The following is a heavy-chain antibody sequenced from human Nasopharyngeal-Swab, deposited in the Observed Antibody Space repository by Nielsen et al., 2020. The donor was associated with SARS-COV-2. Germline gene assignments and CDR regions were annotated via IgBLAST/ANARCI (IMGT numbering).Heavy chain of an antibody. CDR1: GGTLNGFH. CDR3: ARGQDAYYYMDV. CDR2: INDRGSG. J-gene: IGHJ6*03. V-gene: IGHV4-34*01. D-gene: IGHD2-15*01. Sequence: SETLSLTCVVFGGTLNGFHWRWIRQTPGKGLEWIGEINDRGSGNYNPSLRSRVTISAGTSNIQFSLKLNSVTAAETAVYYCARGQDAYYYMDVWGEGTTVTVSS.